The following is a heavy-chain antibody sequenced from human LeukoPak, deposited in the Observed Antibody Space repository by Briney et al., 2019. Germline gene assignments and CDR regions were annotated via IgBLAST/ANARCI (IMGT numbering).Heavy chain of an antibody. CDR2: IKQDGGEK. J-gene: IGHJ5*02. CDR1: GFTFSSYW. V-gene: IGHV3-7*01. CDR3: ARATASNWFDP. D-gene: IGHD2-21*01. Sequence: GGSLRLSCAASGFTFSSYWMSWVRQAPGKGLEWAANIKQDGGEKYYVDSVKGRFTISRDNAKNSLYLQMNSLRAEDTAVYYCARATASNWFDPWGQGTLVTVSS.